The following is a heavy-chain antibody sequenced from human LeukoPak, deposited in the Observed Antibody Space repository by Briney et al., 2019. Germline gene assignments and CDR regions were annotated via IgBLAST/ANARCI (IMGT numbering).Heavy chain of an antibody. CDR3: AKDEGDYVYYFDY. Sequence: GGSLRLSCAASGFTFSSYAMSWVRQAPGKGLEWVSAISGSGGSTYYADSVKDRFTISRDNSKNTLYLQMNSLRAEDTAVYYCAKDEGDYVYYFDYWGQGTLVTVSS. D-gene: IGHD4-17*01. V-gene: IGHV3-23*01. J-gene: IGHJ4*02. CDR1: GFTFSSYA. CDR2: ISGSGGST.